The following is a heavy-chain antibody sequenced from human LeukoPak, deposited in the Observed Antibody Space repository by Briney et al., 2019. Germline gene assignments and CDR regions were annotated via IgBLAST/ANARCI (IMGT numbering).Heavy chain of an antibody. CDR3: ARIGYSSSSLDY. CDR1: GFTFTSYW. V-gene: IGHV3-7*01. CDR2: IKEDGSEK. J-gene: IGHJ4*02. Sequence: GGSLRLSCAASGFTFTSYWMSWVRQAPGKGLEWVANIKEDGSEKYYVDSVKGRFTISRDNAKNSVSLQMNSLRVEDTAVYYCARIGYSSSSLDYWGQGTLVTVPS. D-gene: IGHD6-6*01.